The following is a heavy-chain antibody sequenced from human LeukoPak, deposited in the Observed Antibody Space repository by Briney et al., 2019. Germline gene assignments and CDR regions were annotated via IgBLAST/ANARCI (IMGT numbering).Heavy chain of an antibody. Sequence: PGGSLRLSCAASGFTFSSYEMNWVRQAPGKGLKGVSYISSSGSTIYYADSVKGQFTVSRDNSKNTLYLQLNSLRAEDTAIYYCAKRMYTSGGAFDYWGQGTLVTVSS. D-gene: IGHD6-19*01. CDR3: AKRMYTSGGAFDY. J-gene: IGHJ4*02. CDR2: ISSSGSTI. V-gene: IGHV3-48*03. CDR1: GFTFSSYE.